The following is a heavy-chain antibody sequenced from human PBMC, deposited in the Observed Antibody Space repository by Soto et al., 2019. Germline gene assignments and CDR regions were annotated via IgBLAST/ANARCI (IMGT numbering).Heavy chain of an antibody. J-gene: IGHJ4*02. Sequence: ASVKVSCKASGYTFTSYGISWVRQAPGQGLEWMARISAYNGNTNYAQKLQGRVTMTTDTSTSTAYMELRSLRSDDTAVYYCARDFDTIGPSGYWGQGTQVTVSS. CDR2: ISAYNGNT. V-gene: IGHV1-18*04. D-gene: IGHD2-2*01. CDR1: GYTFTSYG. CDR3: ARDFDTIGPSGY.